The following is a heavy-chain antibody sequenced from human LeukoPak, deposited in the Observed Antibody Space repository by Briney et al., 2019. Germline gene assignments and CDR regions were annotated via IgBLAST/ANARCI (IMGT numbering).Heavy chain of an antibody. J-gene: IGHJ6*02. Sequence: GGSLRLSCAASGFTFSSYWMGGVCQAPGKGLEWVANIIQDGSEKYYVDSVKGRFTISRDNAKNSLYLQMNSLRVEDTAVYYCARLGYPSGMDVWGQGTTVTVSS. CDR1: GFTFSSYW. CDR2: IIQDGSEK. V-gene: IGHV3-7*05. D-gene: IGHD2-15*01. CDR3: ARLGYPSGMDV.